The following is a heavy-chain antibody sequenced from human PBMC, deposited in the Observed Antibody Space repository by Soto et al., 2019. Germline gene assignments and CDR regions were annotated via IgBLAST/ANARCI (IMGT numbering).Heavy chain of an antibody. D-gene: IGHD6-19*01. V-gene: IGHV4-34*01. J-gene: IGHJ6*03. CDR1: GGSFSGYY. CDR3: ARGRGWSPSDYYYYYYYMDV. Sequence: QVQLQQWGAGLLKPSETLSLTCAVYGGSFSGYYWSWIRQPPGKGLEWIGEINHSGSTNYNPSLKSRVTISVDTSKIQFSLKLSSVTAADTAVYYCARGRGWSPSDYYYYYYYMDVWGKGTTVTVSS. CDR2: INHSGST.